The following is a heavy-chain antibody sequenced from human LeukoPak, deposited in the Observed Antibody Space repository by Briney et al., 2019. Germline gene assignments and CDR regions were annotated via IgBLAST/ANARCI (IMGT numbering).Heavy chain of an antibody. D-gene: IGHD6-13*01. CDR2: IYTSGST. CDR3: AREGGLAADFDY. J-gene: IGHJ4*02. Sequence: SETLSLTCTVSGGSISSYYWSWIRQPAGEGLEWIGRIYTSGSTNYNPSLKSRVTMSVDTSENQFSLKLSSVTAADTAVYYCAREGGLAADFDYWGQGTLVTVSS. V-gene: IGHV4-4*07. CDR1: GGSISSYY.